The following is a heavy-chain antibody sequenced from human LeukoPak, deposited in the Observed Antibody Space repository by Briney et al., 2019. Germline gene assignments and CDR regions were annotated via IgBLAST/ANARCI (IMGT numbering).Heavy chain of an antibody. D-gene: IGHD3-10*01. CDR2: IRYDGSNK. CDR3: AKATTYYYGSGSPYYYGMDV. Sequence: GGSLRLSCAASGFTFSSYGMHWVRQAPGKGLEWVAFIRYDGSNKYYADSVKGRFTISRDNSKNTLYLQMNSLRAEDTAVYYCAKATTYYYGSGSPYYYGMDVWGQGTTVTVSS. V-gene: IGHV3-30*02. CDR1: GFTFSSYG. J-gene: IGHJ6*02.